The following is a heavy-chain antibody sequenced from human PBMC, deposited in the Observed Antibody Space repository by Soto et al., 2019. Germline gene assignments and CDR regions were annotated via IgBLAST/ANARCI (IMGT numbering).Heavy chain of an antibody. CDR2: IYYSGST. CDR3: ARERYYGMDV. CDR1: GGSISSYY. Sequence: SETLSLTCTVSGGSISSYYWSWIRQPPGKGLEWIGNIYYSGSTNYNPSLKSRVTISVDTSKNQFSLKLSSVTAADTAVYYCARERYYGMDVWGQGTTVTVSS. J-gene: IGHJ6*02. V-gene: IGHV4-59*01.